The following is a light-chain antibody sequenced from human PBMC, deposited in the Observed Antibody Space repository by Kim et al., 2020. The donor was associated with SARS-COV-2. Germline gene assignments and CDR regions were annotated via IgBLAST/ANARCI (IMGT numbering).Light chain of an antibody. J-gene: IGLJ1*01. CDR2: DVS. CDR1: STDIGGHNY. CDR3: SSYTRTNTVYV. Sequence: SLTISCTGTSTDIGGHNYVSWYQQHPGKAPQLIIFDVSRRPSGISYRFSGSKSGNTASLTISGLQTQDEADYYCSSYTRTNTVYVFGGGTKVTVL. V-gene: IGLV2-14*03.